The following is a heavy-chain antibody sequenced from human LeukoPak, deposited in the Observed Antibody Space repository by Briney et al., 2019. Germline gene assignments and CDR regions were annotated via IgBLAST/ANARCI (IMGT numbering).Heavy chain of an antibody. J-gene: IGHJ4*02. V-gene: IGHV1-46*01. CDR3: ARAAGATYFDY. CDR2: INPSGGST. Sequence: ASVKVSCKASGYTFTSYYIHWVRQAPGQGLEWMGIINPSGGSTSYAQKLQGRVTMTRDTSTGTVYMELSSLRSEDTAVYYCARAAGATYFDYWGQGTLVTVSS. CDR1: GYTFTSYY. D-gene: IGHD1-26*01.